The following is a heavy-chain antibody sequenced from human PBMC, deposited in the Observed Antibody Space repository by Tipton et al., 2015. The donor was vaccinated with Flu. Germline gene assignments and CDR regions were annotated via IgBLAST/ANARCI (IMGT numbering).Heavy chain of an antibody. CDR3: ARGKWNDVGGY. Sequence: QLVQSGAEVRRPGASVKVSCRASGNTFSDRYIHWVRQAPGQGPEWMGWIDPISGATNFAQKFQGRVTMTSNTSIRTDYLDLTGLTSDDTAVYYCARGKWNDVGGYWGQGTLVTVSS. CDR1: GNTFSDRY. V-gene: IGHV1-2*02. J-gene: IGHJ4*02. D-gene: IGHD1-1*01. CDR2: IDPISGAT.